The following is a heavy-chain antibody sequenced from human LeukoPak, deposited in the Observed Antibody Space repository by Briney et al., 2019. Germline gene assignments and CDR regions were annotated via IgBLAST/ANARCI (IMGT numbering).Heavy chain of an antibody. Sequence: GGSLRLSCAASGFTFDDYGMSWARQAPGKGLEWVSGINWNGGGTGYADSVKGRFTISRDNAKNSLYLQMNSLRAEDTALYHCARDGSGSYYLSYYGMDVWGQGTTVTVSS. D-gene: IGHD3-10*01. J-gene: IGHJ6*02. CDR1: GFTFDDYG. CDR2: INWNGGGT. V-gene: IGHV3-20*01. CDR3: ARDGSGSYYLSYYGMDV.